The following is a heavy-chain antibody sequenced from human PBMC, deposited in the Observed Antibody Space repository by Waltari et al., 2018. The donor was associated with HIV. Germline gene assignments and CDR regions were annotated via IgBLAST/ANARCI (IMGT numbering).Heavy chain of an antibody. CDR3: VRDMSDTPVGPDMDV. Sequence: QVQFVQSGAEVKKPGASVKVSCKTSGYSFTRYPMHWVRQAPGQRLEWMGWINAANGNTKYSQKFQGRVTITSDTSASTAYMELSSLRSEDTAVYYCVRDMSDTPVGPDMDVWGQGTTVTVSS. CDR1: GYSFTRYP. D-gene: IGHD5-18*01. J-gene: IGHJ6*02. V-gene: IGHV1-3*01. CDR2: INAANGNT.